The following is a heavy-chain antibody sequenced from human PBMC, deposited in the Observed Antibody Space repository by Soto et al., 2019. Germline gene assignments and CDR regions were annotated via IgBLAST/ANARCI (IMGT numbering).Heavy chain of an antibody. CDR2: ISVSGNTI. V-gene: IGHV3-48*02. D-gene: IGHD3-22*01. Sequence: EVQLVESGGGLVQPGGSLRLSCTASGYTLTNNGINWVRRAPGKGLEWVSFISVSGNTINYADSVKGRFTISRDHAKNSLYLQMNSLRDDDTAVYYCARDWGVYDYDISEHIPHLDYWGQGTLVTVSS. CDR1: GYTLTNNG. J-gene: IGHJ4*02. CDR3: ARDWGVYDYDISEHIPHLDY.